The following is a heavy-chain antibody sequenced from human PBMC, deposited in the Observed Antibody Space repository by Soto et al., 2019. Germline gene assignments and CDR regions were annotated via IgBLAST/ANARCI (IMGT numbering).Heavy chain of an antibody. D-gene: IGHD5-18*01. V-gene: IGHV5-51*01. Sequence: GESLKISCQGSGYSFNTYLLGCVRQMPWKGLEWMVIIYPADSDTTYSPSFQGQVTISADKSISTAYLQWSSLKASDTAMYYCARAQHTSMNYYDGMDVWGQGTTVTVSS. CDR3: ARAQHTSMNYYDGMDV. J-gene: IGHJ6*02. CDR2: IYPADSDT. CDR1: GYSFNTYL.